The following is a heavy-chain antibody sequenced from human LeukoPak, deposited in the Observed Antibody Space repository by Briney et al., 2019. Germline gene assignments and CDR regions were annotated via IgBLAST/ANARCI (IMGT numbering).Heavy chain of an antibody. CDR2: IIPILGIA. D-gene: IGHD5-24*01. Sequence: SVKVFCEASGGTFSSYAISWVRQAPGQGLEWMGRIIPILGIANYAQKFQGRVTITADKSTSTAYMELSSLRSEDTAVYYCAREWDGYNSGAFDIWGQGTMVTVSS. CDR3: AREWDGYNSGAFDI. CDR1: GGTFSSYA. V-gene: IGHV1-69*04. J-gene: IGHJ3*02.